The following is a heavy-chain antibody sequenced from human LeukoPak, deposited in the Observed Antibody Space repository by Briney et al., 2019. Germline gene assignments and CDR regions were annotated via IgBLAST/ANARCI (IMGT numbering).Heavy chain of an antibody. D-gene: IGHD1-26*01. CDR2: IKSDGSTT. Sequence: PGESLRLSCAASGFTLSTYWMHWVRQAPGKGLVWVSRIKSDGSTTNYGDSVKDRFTISRDNAKNTLYLQMNSLRADDTAVYYCARDPVGGRPDLWGQGTLVTVSS. J-gene: IGHJ4*02. CDR1: GFTLSTYW. CDR3: ARDPVGGRPDL. V-gene: IGHV3-74*01.